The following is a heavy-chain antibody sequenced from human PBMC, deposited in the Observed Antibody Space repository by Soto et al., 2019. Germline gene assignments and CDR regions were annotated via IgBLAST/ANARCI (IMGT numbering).Heavy chain of an antibody. D-gene: IGHD6-19*01. CDR1: GFTFSSYG. CDR2: ISYDGSNK. J-gene: IGHJ4*02. Sequence: PGGSLRLSCAASGFTFSSYGMHWVRQAPGKGLEWVAVISYDGSNKYYADSVKGRFTISRDNSKNTLYLQMNSLRAEDTAVYYCAKEVDIAVAGPVDYWGQGTLVTVSS. V-gene: IGHV3-30*18. CDR3: AKEVDIAVAGPVDY.